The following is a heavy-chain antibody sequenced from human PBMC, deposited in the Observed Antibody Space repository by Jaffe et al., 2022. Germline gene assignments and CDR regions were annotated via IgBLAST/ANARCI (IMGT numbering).Heavy chain of an antibody. Sequence: EVQLVESGGGLVQPGGSLRLSCAASGFTFSSYEMNWVRQAPGKGLEWVSYITSSGSIIYYADSVKGRFTISRDNAKNSLYLQMNSLRAEDTAVYYCARDLSKGLYWGQGTLVTVSS. CDR2: ITSSGSII. CDR3: ARDLSKGLY. V-gene: IGHV3-48*03. J-gene: IGHJ4*02. CDR1: GFTFSSYE.